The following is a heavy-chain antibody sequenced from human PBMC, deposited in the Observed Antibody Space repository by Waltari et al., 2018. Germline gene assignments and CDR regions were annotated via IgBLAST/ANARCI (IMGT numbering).Heavy chain of an antibody. CDR1: GFTFSSYA. V-gene: IGHV3-30*01. J-gene: IGHJ3*02. CDR2: ISDDGSNK. CDR3: ARDSRAFDI. Sequence: QVQLVESGGGVVQPGRSLRLSCAASGFTFSSYAMHWVRQAPGKWRGWVAVISDDGSNKYYADSVKGRFTISRDNSKNTLYLQMNSLRAEDTAVYYCARDSRAFDIWGQGTVVTVSS.